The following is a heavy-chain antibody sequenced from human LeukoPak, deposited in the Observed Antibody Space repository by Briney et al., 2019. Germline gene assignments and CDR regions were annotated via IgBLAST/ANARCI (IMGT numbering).Heavy chain of an antibody. Sequence: SSETLSLTCTVSGGSVTNYYWSWLRQPPGKGLEWIGYIYHSGSAIYNPSLKSRVTISVDTSKNQFSLKLSSVTAADTAMYYCARSQNYDSSGWVIDYWGQGTLVTVSS. CDR2: IYHSGSA. CDR1: GGSVTNYY. V-gene: IGHV4-59*02. CDR3: ARSQNYDSSGWVIDY. J-gene: IGHJ4*02. D-gene: IGHD3-22*01.